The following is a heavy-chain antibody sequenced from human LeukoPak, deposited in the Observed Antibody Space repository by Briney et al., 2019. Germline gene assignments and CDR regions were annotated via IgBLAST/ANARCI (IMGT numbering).Heavy chain of an antibody. CDR1: GFTFSSYS. Sequence: GGSLRLSCAASGFTFSSYSMNWVRQAPGKGLEWVSYISSSSSTIYYADSVKGRFTISRENSKNTLYLQMNSLRAEDTAVYYCAKAIGVAGYYFDYWGQGTLVTVSS. V-gene: IGHV3-48*01. J-gene: IGHJ4*02. CDR2: ISSSSSTI. CDR3: AKAIGVAGYYFDY. D-gene: IGHD6-19*01.